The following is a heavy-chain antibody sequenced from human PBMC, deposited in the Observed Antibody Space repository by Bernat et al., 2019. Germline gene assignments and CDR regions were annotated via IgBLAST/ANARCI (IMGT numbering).Heavy chain of an antibody. Sequence: EVQLVESGGGLVQPGGSLRLSCAASGFTFSTYWMTWVRQAPGKGLEWVANINQVGSDKYYVDSVKGRFTISRDNARDSLFLQMNSLRVDDTAVYYCARLARYCPSTDCQGNDHWGQCTLVTVSS. CDR3: ARLARYCPSTDCQGNDH. V-gene: IGHV3-7*03. CDR2: INQVGSDK. CDR1: GFTFSTYW. J-gene: IGHJ4*02. D-gene: IGHD2-2*01.